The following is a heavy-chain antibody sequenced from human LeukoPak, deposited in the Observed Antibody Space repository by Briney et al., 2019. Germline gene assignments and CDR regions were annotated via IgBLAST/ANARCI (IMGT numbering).Heavy chain of an antibody. CDR3: AYGSGSPGRWFDP. CDR2: IYYSGST. Sequence: PSETLCLTCTVSGGSISSSSYYWGWIRQPPGKGLEWIGSIYYSGSTYYNPSLKSRVTISVDTSKNQFSLKLSSVTAADTAVYYCAYGSGSPGRWFDPWGQGPLATVSS. D-gene: IGHD3-10*01. CDR1: GGSISSSSYY. J-gene: IGHJ5*02. V-gene: IGHV4-39*01.